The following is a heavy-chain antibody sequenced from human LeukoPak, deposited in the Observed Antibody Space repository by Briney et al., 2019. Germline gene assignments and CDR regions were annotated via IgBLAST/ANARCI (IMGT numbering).Heavy chain of an antibody. CDR2: ISSSSSYI. D-gene: IGHD3-22*01. J-gene: IGHJ4*02. V-gene: IGHV3-21*01. CDR3: ARGEPYYYDSSGYRGDY. Sequence: GGSLRLSCAASGFTFSSYSMNWVRQAPGKGLEWVSSISSSSSYIYYADSVKGRFTISRDNAKNSLYLQMNSLRAEDTAVYYCARGEPYYYDSSGYRGDYWGQGTLVTVSS. CDR1: GFTFSSYS.